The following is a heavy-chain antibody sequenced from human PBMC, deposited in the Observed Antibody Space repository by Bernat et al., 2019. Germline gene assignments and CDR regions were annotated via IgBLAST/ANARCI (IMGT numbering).Heavy chain of an antibody. J-gene: IGHJ4*02. CDR2: VRTKANGFAT. Sequence: EVQLAESGGGLVQPGGSLKLSCAASGLTFSDSTMQWVRQASGKGLEWVGRVRTKANGFATSYAASVKGRFTISRDDSKNTAYLQMNSLKIEDTAVYYCAKDRPDYGDFLSDYWGQGTLVTVSS. V-gene: IGHV3-73*01. CDR1: GLTFSDST. D-gene: IGHD4-17*01. CDR3: AKDRPDYGDFLSDY.